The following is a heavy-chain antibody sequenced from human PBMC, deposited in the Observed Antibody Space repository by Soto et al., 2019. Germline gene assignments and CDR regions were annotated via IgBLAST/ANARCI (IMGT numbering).Heavy chain of an antibody. D-gene: IGHD1-7*01. CDR2: INPTSGGT. Sequence: APVKPCWKDSGYVITGNPRHWARQYPGQGLEWLGGINPTSGGTKYAQLCQGRLTLTRDTSISPAYMELSSLRADDPAVYYYAKEELPNCCYGMDVRGQGTTVTVSS. CDR3: AKEELPNCCYGMDV. V-gene: IGHV1-2*02. CDR1: GYVITGNP. J-gene: IGHJ6*01.